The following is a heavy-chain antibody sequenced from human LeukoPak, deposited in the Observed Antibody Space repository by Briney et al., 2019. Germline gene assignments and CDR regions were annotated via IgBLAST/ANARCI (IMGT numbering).Heavy chain of an antibody. CDR1: GFTFSSYG. D-gene: IGHD5-12*01. V-gene: IGHV3-30*18. CDR3: ANSNSGYDPFYFDY. CDR2: ISYDGSNK. J-gene: IGHJ4*02. Sequence: GGSLRLSCAASGFTFSSYGMRWVRQAPGKGLEWVAVISYDGSNKYYADSVKGRFTISRDNSKNTLYLQMNSLRAEDTAVYYCANSNSGYDPFYFDYWGQGTLVTVSS.